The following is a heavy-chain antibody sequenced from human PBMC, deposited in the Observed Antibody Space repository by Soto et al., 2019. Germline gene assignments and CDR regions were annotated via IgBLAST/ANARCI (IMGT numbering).Heavy chain of an antibody. D-gene: IGHD3-16*01. J-gene: IGHJ6*02. CDR1: GFTVSSNY. V-gene: IGHV3-53*01. CDR2: IYSGGST. Sequence: GGSLRLSCAASGFTVSSNYMSWVRQAPGKGLEWVSVIYSGGSTYYADSVKGRFTISRDNSKNTLYLQMNSLRAEDTAVYYCAGATHRGDYYGMDVWGQGTTVTVSS. CDR3: AGATHRGDYYGMDV.